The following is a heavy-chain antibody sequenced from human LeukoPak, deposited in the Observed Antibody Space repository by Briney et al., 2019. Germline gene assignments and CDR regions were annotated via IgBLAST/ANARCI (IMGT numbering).Heavy chain of an antibody. CDR2: IDTAGNA. CDR3: ARAKMPGIQTAGRVNYFDS. D-gene: IGHD6-13*01. J-gene: IGHJ4*02. Sequence: PGGSLRLSCAASEFTFSSYDMHWVRQATGKGLEWVSTIDTAGNAWYPDSVKGRFTISRENAQNSLNLQMNSLRVGDPAVYYCARAKMPGIQTAGRVNYFDSWGQGTLVTVSA. CDR1: EFTFSSYD. V-gene: IGHV3-13*01.